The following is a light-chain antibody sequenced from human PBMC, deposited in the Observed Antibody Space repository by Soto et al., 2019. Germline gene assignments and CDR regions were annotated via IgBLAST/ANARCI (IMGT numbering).Light chain of an antibody. J-gene: IGLJ1*01. Sequence: QSALTQPASVSGSPGQSITISCTGTSSDVGDYNYVSWYQQHPGKAPKLMLYDVSNRPSGISNRFSGSKSGNTASLTISGLPAEDEADYYCRSYTSSSTLFGTGTQLTVL. CDR1: SSDVGDYNY. V-gene: IGLV2-14*01. CDR3: RSYTSSSTL. CDR2: DVS.